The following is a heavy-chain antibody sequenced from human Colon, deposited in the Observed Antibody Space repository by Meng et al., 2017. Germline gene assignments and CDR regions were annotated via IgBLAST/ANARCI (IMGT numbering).Heavy chain of an antibody. CDR3: AASSGWYRIDS. D-gene: IGHD6-19*01. CDR1: GVSVTSGQF. Sequence: QVELQEPGPGLVKPSGTRSLTCGVSGVSVTSGQFWTWVRQPPGKGLEWIGEFHYTGPINYKPSLMSRVTISVDASRNQFSLRLTSVTAADTAVYYCAASSGWYRIDSWGQGTLVTVSS. V-gene: IGHV4-4*02. J-gene: IGHJ4*02. CDR2: FHYTGPI.